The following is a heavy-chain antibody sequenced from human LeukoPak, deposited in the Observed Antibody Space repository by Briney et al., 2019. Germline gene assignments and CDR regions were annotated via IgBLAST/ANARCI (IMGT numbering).Heavy chain of an antibody. D-gene: IGHD3-3*01. V-gene: IGHV4-31*03. Sequence: PSETLSLTCTVSGGSISSGGYYWSWIRQHPGKGLEWIGYIYYSGSTYYNPSLKSRVTISLDTSKNQFSLKLSSVTAGATAVYYCARAPSHYDFWSGYYLYYFDYWGQGTLVTVSS. CDR2: IYYSGST. CDR1: GGSISSGGYY. J-gene: IGHJ4*02. CDR3: ARAPSHYDFWSGYYLYYFDY.